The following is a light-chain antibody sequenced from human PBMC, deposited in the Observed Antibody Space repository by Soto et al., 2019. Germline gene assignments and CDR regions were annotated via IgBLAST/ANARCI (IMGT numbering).Light chain of an antibody. J-gene: IGKJ2*01. CDR1: QSINSN. CDR2: GAS. Sequence: EVVMTQSPATLSVSPGERATLSCRASQSINSNLAWYQQKPGQAPRLLIYGASTRATDIPARFSGSGSGTEFTLTISSLQSEDFAVYYCQQYHKWPYTFGQGTKLEIK. CDR3: QQYHKWPYT. V-gene: IGKV3-15*01.